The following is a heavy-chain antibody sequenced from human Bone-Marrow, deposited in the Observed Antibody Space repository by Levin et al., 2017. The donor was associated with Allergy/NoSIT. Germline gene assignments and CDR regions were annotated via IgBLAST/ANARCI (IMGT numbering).Heavy chain of an antibody. Sequence: SETLSLTCAVYGASFSNYYWSWIRQSPGKGLEWIGEASHSENTNYSPSLKSRATISVDSPKNQFSLKLTSVTAADTALYYCARGHSVAFFDASGYYFASWGQGTLVTVSS. J-gene: IGHJ4*02. CDR3: ARGHSVAFFDASGYYFAS. CDR1: GASFSNYY. CDR2: ASHSENT. V-gene: IGHV4-34*01. D-gene: IGHD3-22*01.